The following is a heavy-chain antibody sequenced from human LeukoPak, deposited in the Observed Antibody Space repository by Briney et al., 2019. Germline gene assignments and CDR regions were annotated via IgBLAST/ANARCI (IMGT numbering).Heavy chain of an antibody. J-gene: IGHJ5*02. CDR3: AREASGTGFDP. D-gene: IGHD6-19*01. Sequence: GGSLRLSCAASGFIFSSYEMNWVRQAPGKGLEWVSYISTSGSTIYYADSVKGRFTISRDNAKNSLYLQMNSLRAEDTAVCYCAREASGTGFDPWGQGTLVTVSS. CDR2: ISTSGSTI. V-gene: IGHV3-48*03. CDR1: GFIFSSYE.